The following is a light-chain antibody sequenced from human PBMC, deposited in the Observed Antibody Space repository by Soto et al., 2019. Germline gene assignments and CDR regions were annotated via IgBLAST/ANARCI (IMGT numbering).Light chain of an antibody. CDR1: QSLLHSNGYNY. V-gene: IGKV2-28*01. CDR3: MQTLQTPLAWT. Sequence: DIAMTQSPLSLPVTPGEPASISCRSSQSLLHSNGYNYLDWYLQKPGQSPQLLIYLGSNRASGDPDRFSGSGSVTDFTLKISRVEAEDVRMYFCMQTLQTPLAWTFGQGTKVEIK. J-gene: IGKJ1*01. CDR2: LGS.